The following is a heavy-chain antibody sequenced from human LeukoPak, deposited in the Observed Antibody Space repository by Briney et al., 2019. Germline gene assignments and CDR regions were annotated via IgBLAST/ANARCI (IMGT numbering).Heavy chain of an antibody. CDR3: TREGILAGVDY. CDR1: GFTFTSYW. Sequence: GGSLRLSCAASGFTFTSYWMSWVCQAPGKGLEWVANIKQDGSEKNYVDSVKGRFTISRDNAKNSMSLQMNSLRAEDTAVYYCTREGILAGVDYWGQGSLVTVSS. D-gene: IGHD6-13*01. J-gene: IGHJ4*02. CDR2: IKQDGSEK. V-gene: IGHV3-7*01.